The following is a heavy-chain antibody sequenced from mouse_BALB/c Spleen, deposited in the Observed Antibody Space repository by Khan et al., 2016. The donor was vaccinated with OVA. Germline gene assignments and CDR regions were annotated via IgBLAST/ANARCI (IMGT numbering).Heavy chain of an antibody. CDR1: GFSLTSYG. CDR2: IWGDGNT. V-gene: IGHV2-3*01. Sequence: QVQLKQSGPGLVAPSQSLSITCTVSGFSLTSYGVSWVRQPPGKGLEWLGVIWGDGNTNFHSALRSRLSISKDNSTSQVFLKLNSLQTDDTATYDSAKYQGYYAVDYWGQGTSVTVSS. J-gene: IGHJ4*01. CDR3: AKYQGYYAVDY.